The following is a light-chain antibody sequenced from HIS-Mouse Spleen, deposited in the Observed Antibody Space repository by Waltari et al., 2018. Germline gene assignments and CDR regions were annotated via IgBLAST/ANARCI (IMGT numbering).Light chain of an antibody. Sequence: SYELTQPPSVSVSPGQTASITCSGDKLGDKYACWYQQKPGQSPVLVIYQDSKRPSGIPGRFSGSTSGNTATLTISGTQAMDDADYYCQAWDSSYVFGTGTKVTVL. CDR2: QDS. J-gene: IGLJ1*01. CDR1: KLGDKY. V-gene: IGLV3-1*01. CDR3: QAWDSSYV.